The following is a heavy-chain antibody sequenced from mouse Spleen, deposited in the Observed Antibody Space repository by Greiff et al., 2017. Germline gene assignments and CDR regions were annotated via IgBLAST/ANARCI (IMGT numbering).Heavy chain of an antibody. D-gene: IGHD4-1*02. Sequence: QVQLQQPGAELVKPGASVKLSCKASGYTFTSYWMHWVKQRPGQGLEWIGEINPSNGRTNYNEKFKSKATLTVDKSSSTAYMQLSSLTSEDSAVYYCARSPTGSWFAYWGQGTLVTVSA. V-gene: IGHV1S81*02. CDR2: INPSNGRT. CDR1: GYTFTSYW. CDR3: ARSPTGSWFAY. J-gene: IGHJ3*01.